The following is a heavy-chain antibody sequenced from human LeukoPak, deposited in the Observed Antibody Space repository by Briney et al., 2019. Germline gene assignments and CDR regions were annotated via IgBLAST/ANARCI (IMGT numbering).Heavy chain of an antibody. V-gene: IGHV3-48*04. CDR2: ISSSSSTI. CDR1: GFTFSSYS. J-gene: IGHJ3*01. D-gene: IGHD3-16*01. CDR3: ARDFLHLGG. Sequence: GGSLRLSCAASGFTFSSYSMNWVRQAPGKGLEWVSYISSSSSTIYCADSVKGRFTISRDNAKNTLYLQMNSLRAEDTAVYYCARDFLHLGGWGQGTMVTVSS.